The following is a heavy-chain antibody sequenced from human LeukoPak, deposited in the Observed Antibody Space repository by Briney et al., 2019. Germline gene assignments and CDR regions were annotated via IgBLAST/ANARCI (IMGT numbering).Heavy chain of an antibody. CDR1: GFTFSSYA. CDR3: AKDQVVVVPADALDI. CDR2: ISGSGGST. Sequence: GGSLRLSCAASGFTFSSYAKSWVRQAPGKGLEWVSCISGSGGSTDYADSVKGRLTISRDNSKNTLYLQMNSLRAEDTAVYYCAKDQVVVVPADALDIWGQGTMGTVSS. J-gene: IGHJ3*02. D-gene: IGHD2-2*01. V-gene: IGHV3-23*01.